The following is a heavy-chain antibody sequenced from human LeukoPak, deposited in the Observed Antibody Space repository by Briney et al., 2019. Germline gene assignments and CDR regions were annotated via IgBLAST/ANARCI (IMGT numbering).Heavy chain of an antibody. D-gene: IGHD2-15*01. CDR3: ARGSGGNWKGNWFDP. CDR2: IYYSGST. J-gene: IGHJ5*02. CDR1: GGSISSSSYY. Sequence: SETLSLTCTVSGGSISSSSYYWGWIRQPPGKGLEWIGSIYYSGSTYYNPSLKSRVTISVDTSKNQFSLNMHSVTAADTAVYYCARGSGGNWKGNWFDPWGQGTLVTVSS. V-gene: IGHV4-39*07.